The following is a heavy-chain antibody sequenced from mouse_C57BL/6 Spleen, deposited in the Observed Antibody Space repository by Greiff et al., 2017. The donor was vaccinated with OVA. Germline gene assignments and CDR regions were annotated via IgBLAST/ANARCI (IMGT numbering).Heavy chain of an antibody. CDR1: GYTFTSYW. V-gene: IGHV1-50*01. CDR2: IDPSDSNT. CDR3: AREVPHYYYAMDY. J-gene: IGHJ4*01. Sequence: QVQLQQSGAELVKPGASVKLSCKASGYTFTSYWMQWVKQRPGQGLEWIGEIDPSDSNTNSNQKIKGKATLTVDTSSSTAYMQLSSLTSEDSAVYYCAREVPHYYYAMDYWGQGTSVTVSS.